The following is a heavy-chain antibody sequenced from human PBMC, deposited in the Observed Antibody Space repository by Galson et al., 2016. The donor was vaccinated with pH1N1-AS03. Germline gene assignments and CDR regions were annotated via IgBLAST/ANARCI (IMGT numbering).Heavy chain of an antibody. D-gene: IGHD6-19*01. Sequence: SETLSLTCSVSGVSINSHLWTWIRQTPGKELEWIGNLDHTGNTEYSPSLKTRVSISVDTSKNQLSLRLKSVTAADTAVHYCARQGQWLVEHYYYGMDVWGHGTTVTVSS. V-gene: IGHV4-59*08. CDR1: GVSINSHL. CDR3: ARQGQWLVEHYYYGMDV. CDR2: LDHTGNT. J-gene: IGHJ6*02.